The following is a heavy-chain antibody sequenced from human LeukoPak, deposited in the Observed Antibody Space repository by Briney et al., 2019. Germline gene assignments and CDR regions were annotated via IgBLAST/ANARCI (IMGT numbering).Heavy chain of an antibody. D-gene: IGHD3-3*01. CDR1: GFTFSSYW. CDR2: IEQQDGSEK. Sequence: PGGSLRLSCAASGFTFSSYWMSWVRQAPGKGLEWVANIEQQDGSEKYYADSVKGRFTISRDNAKNSLYLQMNSLRAEDTAVYYCAKYDFWSGYSFDYWGQGTLVTVSS. V-gene: IGHV3-7*01. CDR3: AKYDFWSGYSFDY. J-gene: IGHJ4*02.